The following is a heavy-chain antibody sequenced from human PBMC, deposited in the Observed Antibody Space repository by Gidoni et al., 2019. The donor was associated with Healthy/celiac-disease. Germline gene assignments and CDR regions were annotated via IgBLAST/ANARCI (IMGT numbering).Heavy chain of an antibody. CDR3: ARDRSSGWYVTNWFDP. J-gene: IGHJ5*02. Sequence: QVQLVESGGGVVQPGRSLRLSCAASGFTFSSYGMHWVRQAPGKGLGWVAVIWYDGSNKYYADSVKGRFTISRDNSKNTLYLQMNSLRAEDTAVYYCARDRSSGWYVTNWFDPWGQGTLVTVSS. D-gene: IGHD6-19*01. CDR2: IWYDGSNK. V-gene: IGHV3-33*01. CDR1: GFTFSSYG.